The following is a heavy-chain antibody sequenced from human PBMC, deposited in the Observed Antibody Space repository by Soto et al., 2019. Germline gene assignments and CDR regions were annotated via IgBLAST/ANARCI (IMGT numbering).Heavy chain of an antibody. Sequence: SETLSLTCTVSGGSISSYYWSWIRQPPGKGLEWIGEINHSGSTNYNPSLKSRVTISVDTSKNQFSLKLSSVTAADTAVYYCARVSGIYYYGMDVWGQGTTVTVSS. CDR2: INHSGST. CDR1: GGSISSYY. V-gene: IGHV4-34*01. D-gene: IGHD3-10*01. J-gene: IGHJ6*02. CDR3: ARVSGIYYYGMDV.